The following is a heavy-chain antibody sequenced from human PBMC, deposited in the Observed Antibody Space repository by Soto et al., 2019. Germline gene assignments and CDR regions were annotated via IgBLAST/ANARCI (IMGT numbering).Heavy chain of an antibody. CDR1: GGSISSGGYY. CDR2: IYYSGST. CDR3: ASNRKRFLEWFQQYYFDY. Sequence: QVQLQESGPGLVKPSQTLSLTCTVSGGSISSGGYYWSWIRQHPGKGLEWIGYIYYSGSTYYNPSLKSRVTTSVDTSKNQFSLKLSSVTAADTAVYYCASNRKRFLEWFQQYYFDYWGQGTLVTVSS. D-gene: IGHD3-3*01. V-gene: IGHV4-31*03. J-gene: IGHJ4*02.